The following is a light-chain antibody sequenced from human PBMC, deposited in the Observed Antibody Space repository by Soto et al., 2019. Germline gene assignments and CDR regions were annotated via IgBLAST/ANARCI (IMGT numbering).Light chain of an antibody. V-gene: IGLV2-14*03. CDR3: NSFTTSSTYV. CDR2: DVS. J-gene: IGLJ1*01. Sequence: QSVLTQPASVSGSPGQSISISCTGTTSDVGRYNYVSWYQQHPGKAPKLMIYDVSYRPSWVSNRFSGSKSGITASLTISGLQAEDEADYYCNSFTTSSTYVFGTGTRSPS. CDR1: TSDVGRYNY.